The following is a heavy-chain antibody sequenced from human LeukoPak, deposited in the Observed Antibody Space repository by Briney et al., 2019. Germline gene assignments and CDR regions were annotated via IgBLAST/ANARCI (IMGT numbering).Heavy chain of an antibody. J-gene: IGHJ6*04. D-gene: IGHD6-6*01. CDR3: ARRPPDV. CDR2: IYHSGST. Sequence: SETLSLTCSVSGGSISSYYWSWIRQPPGKGLEWIGYIYHSGSTYYDPSLKSRVTISVDTSKNQFSLKLSSVTAADTAVYYCARRPPDVWGKGTTVTVSS. CDR1: GGSISSYY. V-gene: IGHV4-59*04.